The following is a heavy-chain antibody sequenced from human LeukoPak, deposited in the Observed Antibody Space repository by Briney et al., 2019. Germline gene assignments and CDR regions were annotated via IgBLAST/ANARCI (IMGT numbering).Heavy chain of an antibody. CDR1: GFTFSSYW. D-gene: IGHD4-17*01. CDR3: ATTTRGGAFDV. V-gene: IGHV3-7*02. CDR2: IHLDGSEK. J-gene: IGHJ3*01. Sequence: GGSLRLSCEASGFTFSSYWMSWVRQAPGKGLEWVANIHLDGSEKYHVDSVRGRFTISRDNAKNSLYLQMNSLRAEDTAVYYCATTTRGGAFDVWGQGTMVTVSS.